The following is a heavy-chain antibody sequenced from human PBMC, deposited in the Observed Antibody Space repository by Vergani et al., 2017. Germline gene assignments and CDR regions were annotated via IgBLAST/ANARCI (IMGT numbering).Heavy chain of an antibody. Sequence: EVQLVESGGGLVQPGRSLRLSCAASGFTSDDYAMHWVRQAPGKGLEWVSYISSSGSTIYYADSVTGRFTISRDNAKNSLYLKMNSLRAEDTAVYYWARENGDLPDAFYIWSQGTMVTVSS. V-gene: IGHV3-48*03. CDR1: GFTSDDYA. CDR3: ARENGDLPDAFYI. D-gene: IGHD4-17*01. J-gene: IGHJ3*02. CDR2: ISSSGSTI.